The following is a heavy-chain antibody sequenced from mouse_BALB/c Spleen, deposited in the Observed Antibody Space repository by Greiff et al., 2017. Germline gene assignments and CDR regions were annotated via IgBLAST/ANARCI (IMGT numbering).Heavy chain of an antibody. Sequence: EVKLVESGGGLVQPGGSRKLSCAASGFTFSSFGMHWVRQAPEKGLEWVAYISSGSSTIYYADTVKGRFTISRDNPKNTLFLQMTSLRFEDTAMYYCARGDPGYFDVWGAGTTVTVSS. CDR2: ISSGSSTI. V-gene: IGHV5-17*02. D-gene: IGHD3-3*01. CDR1: GFTFSSFG. J-gene: IGHJ1*01. CDR3: ARGDPGYFDV.